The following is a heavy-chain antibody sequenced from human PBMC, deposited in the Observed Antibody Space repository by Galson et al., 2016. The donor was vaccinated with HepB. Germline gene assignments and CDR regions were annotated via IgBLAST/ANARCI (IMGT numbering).Heavy chain of an antibody. CDR2: IYISGST. V-gene: IGHV4-61*02. CDR1: GGSISSGRHY. Sequence: TLSLTCTVSGGSISSGRHYWTWIQQPAGKGLEWIGRIYISGSTNYNPSLKSRVTISVDTSKNQFSLKLNSVTAADTAVYYCARADQGAGYVGWFDPWGQGTLVTVSS. D-gene: IGHD5-12*01. J-gene: IGHJ5*02. CDR3: ARADQGAGYVGWFDP.